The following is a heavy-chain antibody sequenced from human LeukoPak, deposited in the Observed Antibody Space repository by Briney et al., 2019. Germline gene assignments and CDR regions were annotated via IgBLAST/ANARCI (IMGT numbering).Heavy chain of an antibody. CDR1: GGSISSGGYY. CDR2: TYYSGST. J-gene: IGHJ4*02. D-gene: IGHD1-1*01. V-gene: IGHV4-31*03. CDR3: ARDRSRGTGTFDY. Sequence: SETLSLTCTVSGGSISSGGYYWSWIRQHPGKGLEWIGYTYYSGSTYYNPSLKSRLTISVDTSKNQFSLKLSSVTAADTAVYYCARDRSRGTGTFDYWGQGTLVTVSS.